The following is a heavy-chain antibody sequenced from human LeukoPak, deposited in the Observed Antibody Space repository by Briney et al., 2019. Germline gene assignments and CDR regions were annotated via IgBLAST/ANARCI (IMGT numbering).Heavy chain of an antibody. CDR3: ARDRYSSSWYLTNFDY. Sequence: SETLSLTCSVSGDSISSYYWSWIRQPPGKGLEWIGSLYYSGSTNFNPSLKSRVTISVDTSKNQFSLNLTSVTAADTAVYYCARDRYSSSWYLTNFDYWGQGTLVTVSS. CDR1: GDSISSYY. D-gene: IGHD6-13*01. CDR2: LYYSGST. V-gene: IGHV4-59*01. J-gene: IGHJ4*02.